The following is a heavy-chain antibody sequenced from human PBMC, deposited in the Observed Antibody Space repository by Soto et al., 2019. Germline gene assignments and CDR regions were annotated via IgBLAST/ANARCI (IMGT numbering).Heavy chain of an antibody. J-gene: IGHJ6*02. D-gene: IGHD5-18*01. Sequence: SGPTLVKPTQTLTLTCTFSGFSLSTSGMCVSWIRQPPGKALEWLALIDWDDDKYYSTSLKTRLTISKDTSKNQVVLTMTNMDPVDTATYYCARGFPGIQSDYYGMDVWGQGTTVTVSS. CDR3: ARGFPGIQSDYYGMDV. V-gene: IGHV2-70*01. CDR1: GFSLSTSGMC. CDR2: IDWDDDK.